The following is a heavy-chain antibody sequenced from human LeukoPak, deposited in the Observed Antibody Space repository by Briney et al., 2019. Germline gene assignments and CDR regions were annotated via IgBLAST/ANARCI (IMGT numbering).Heavy chain of an antibody. V-gene: IGHV3-49*04. Sequence: GGSLRLSCTASGFTFNDYTMSWVRQAPGKGLEWVALIRSNFSGGRKQYAAFVKGRFTISRDDSKGIVYLEMNSLKTEDTAVYYCARDVRFRNNIDYWGQGTLVTVSS. CDR1: GFTFNDYT. CDR2: IRSNFSGGRK. J-gene: IGHJ4*02. CDR3: ARDVRFRNNIDY. D-gene: IGHD1/OR15-1a*01.